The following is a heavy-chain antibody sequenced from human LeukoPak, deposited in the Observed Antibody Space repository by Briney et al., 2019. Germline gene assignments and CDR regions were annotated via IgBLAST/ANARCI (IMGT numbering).Heavy chain of an antibody. CDR3: ATPPPPSYYYDSSGGY. Sequence: ASVKVSCKASGYTFTSYGISWVRQAPGQGLEWMGLISAYNGNTNYAQKLQGRVTMTTDTSTSTAYMELRSLRSDDTAVYYCATPPPPSYYYDSSGGYWGQGTLVTVSS. CDR2: ISAYNGNT. J-gene: IGHJ4*02. V-gene: IGHV1-18*01. D-gene: IGHD3-22*01. CDR1: GYTFTSYG.